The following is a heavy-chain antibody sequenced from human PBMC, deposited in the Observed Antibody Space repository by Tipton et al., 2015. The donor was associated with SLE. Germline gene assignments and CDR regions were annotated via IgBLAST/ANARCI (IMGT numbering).Heavy chain of an antibody. CDR1: GFRFNTST. Sequence: SLRLSCTASGFRFNTSTMTWVRQAPGKGLAWASGISASIISTNHADSVKGRFTISRDNSQNTLYLQMNSLRAEDTALYYCAKGRASVFGLVFSAMDVWGLGTTVIISS. V-gene: IGHV3-23*01. CDR3: AKGRASVFGLVFSAMDV. J-gene: IGHJ6*02. CDR2: ISASIIST. D-gene: IGHD3/OR15-3a*01.